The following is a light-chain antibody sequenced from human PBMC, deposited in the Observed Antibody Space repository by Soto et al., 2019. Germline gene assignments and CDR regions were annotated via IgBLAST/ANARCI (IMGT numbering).Light chain of an antibody. V-gene: IGLV2-14*01. J-gene: IGLJ2*01. CDR2: EVS. CDR1: NNDVGAYTY. Sequence: QSALTQPASVSGSPGQSINISCTGTNNDVGAYTYVSWYQQHPGKAPRHIIYEVSERPSGVSNRFSGSKSVNTASLVISGLQAEDEDDYYCSSYRTGSRVFGGGTKLTVL. CDR3: SSYRTGSRV.